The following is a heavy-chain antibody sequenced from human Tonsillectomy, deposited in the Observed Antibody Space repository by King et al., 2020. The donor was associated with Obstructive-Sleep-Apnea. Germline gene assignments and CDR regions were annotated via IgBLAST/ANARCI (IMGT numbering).Heavy chain of an antibody. V-gene: IGHV3-21*06. Sequence: VQLVESGGGLVKPGGSLRLSCAASGFTFSSYSMFWVRQAPGKGLEWVSSISSGSTYIYNADSVKGRFTISRDNAKNSLYLQMNSLRAEDTAVYYCARGGNSSGYHGLDVWGQGTTVTVS. CDR3: ARGGNSSGYHGLDV. CDR1: GFTFSSYS. CDR2: ISSGSTYI. D-gene: IGHD3-22*01. J-gene: IGHJ6*02.